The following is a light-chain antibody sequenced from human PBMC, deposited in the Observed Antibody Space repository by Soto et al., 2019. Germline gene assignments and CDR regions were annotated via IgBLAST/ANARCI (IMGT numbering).Light chain of an antibody. CDR3: PQRSNWPLT. CDR1: QSVSNS. J-gene: IGKJ4*01. V-gene: IGKV3-11*01. CDR2: DTS. Sequence: EIVLTQSPATLSLSPGERAALSCRASQSVSNSLAWYQQKPGQAPRLLVYDTSNRATGIPARFSGGGSVTDFTLTISSLAPEYFAVNYCPQRSNWPLTFRGGTKVEIK.